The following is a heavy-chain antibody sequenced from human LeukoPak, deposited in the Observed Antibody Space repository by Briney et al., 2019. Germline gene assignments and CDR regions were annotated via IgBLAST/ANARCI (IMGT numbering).Heavy chain of an antibody. D-gene: IGHD3-10*01. CDR1: GXSVSSNSAA. Sequence: SQTLSLTCDISGXSVSSNSAAWNWIRQSPSRGREWLGRTYYRSKWYNDYAVSLKSRMTINADTSKNQFSLQLNSVTPEDTAVYYCAKGRWALFDCWGQGTLVIVSS. J-gene: IGHJ4*02. CDR3: AKGRWALFDC. CDR2: TYYRSKWYN. V-gene: IGHV6-1*01.